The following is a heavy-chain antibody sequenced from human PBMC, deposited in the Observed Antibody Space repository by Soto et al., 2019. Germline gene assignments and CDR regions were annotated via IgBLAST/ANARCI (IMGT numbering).Heavy chain of an antibody. J-gene: IGHJ4*02. CDR3: AKNDGSDYYDGFFDY. Sequence: GGSLRLSCAASGFTFSNYAMSWVRQAPGKGLEWVSGIRGSGAGTYYADSVRGRFTMSRDNSKNTLDLQMNSLRAEDTAIYYCAKNDGSDYYDGFFDYWGQGTLVTVSS. V-gene: IGHV3-23*01. CDR2: IRGSGAGT. D-gene: IGHD3-22*01. CDR1: GFTFSNYA.